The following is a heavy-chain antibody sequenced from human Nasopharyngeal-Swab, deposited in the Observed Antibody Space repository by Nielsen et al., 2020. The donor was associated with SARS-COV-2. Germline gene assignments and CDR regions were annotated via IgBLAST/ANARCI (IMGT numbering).Heavy chain of an antibody. D-gene: IGHD2-8*01. J-gene: IGHJ4*02. CDR3: ASRYCTNGVCYVDY. CDR2: INPNSGGT. CDR1: GYTFTSYY. Sequence: ASVKVSCKASGYTFTSYYMHWVRQAPGQGLEWMGWINPNSGGTNYAQKFQGRVTMTRDTSISTAYMELSRLRSDDTAVYYCASRYCTNGVCYVDYWGQGTLVTVSS. V-gene: IGHV1-2*02.